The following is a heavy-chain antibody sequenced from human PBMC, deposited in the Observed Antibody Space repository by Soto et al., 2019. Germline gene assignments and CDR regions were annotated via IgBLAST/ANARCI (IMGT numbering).Heavy chain of an antibody. CDR1: GGSFSGYY. Sequence: SETLSLTCAVYGGSFSGYYWSWIRQPPGKGLEWIGEINHSGSTNYNPSLKSRVTISVDTSKNQFSLKLSSVTAADTAVYYCARGRSTPGGSGISTGRNYYGMDVWGQGTTVTVSS. CDR3: ARGRSTPGGSGISTGRNYYGMDV. CDR2: INHSGST. D-gene: IGHD3-10*01. J-gene: IGHJ6*02. V-gene: IGHV4-34*01.